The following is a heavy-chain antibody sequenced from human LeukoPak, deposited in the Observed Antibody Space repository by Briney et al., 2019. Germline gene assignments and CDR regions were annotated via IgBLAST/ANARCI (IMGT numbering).Heavy chain of an antibody. Sequence: GGSLRLSCAASGFTFSSYWMSWVRQAPGKGLEWVANIKQDGSEKYYVDSVKGRFTISRDNAKNSLYLQMNSLRAEDTAVYYCANSEGDYGDYPFGYWGQGTLVTVSS. CDR2: IKQDGSEK. CDR3: ANSEGDYGDYPFGY. D-gene: IGHD4-17*01. V-gene: IGHV3-7*01. CDR1: GFTFSSYW. J-gene: IGHJ4*02.